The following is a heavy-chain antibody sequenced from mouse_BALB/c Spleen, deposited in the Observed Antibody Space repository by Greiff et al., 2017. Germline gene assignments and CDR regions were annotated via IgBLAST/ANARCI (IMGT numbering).Heavy chain of an antibody. CDR3: TRSGYYWYFDV. D-gene: IGHD2-2*01. CDR1: GYTFTSYW. V-gene: IGHV1-69*02. J-gene: IGHJ1*01. Sequence: VQLQQPGAELVRPGASVKLSCKASGYTFTSYWINWVKQRPGQGLEWIGNIYPSDSYTNYNQKFKDKATLTVDKSSSTAYMQLSSPTSEDSAVYYCTRSGYYWYFDVWGAGTTVTVSS. CDR2: IYPSDSYT.